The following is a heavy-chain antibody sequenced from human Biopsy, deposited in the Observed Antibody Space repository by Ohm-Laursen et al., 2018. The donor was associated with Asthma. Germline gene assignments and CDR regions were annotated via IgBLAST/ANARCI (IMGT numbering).Heavy chain of an antibody. Sequence: SSVKVSCKPSGYTFNSAGITWVRQAPGQGLEWMGWISVYNGNTKVAQKLQDRVTMITDTSTSTAYMELRSLRSDDTAVYFCARAVDYSHYYGIDVWGQATTVTVS. J-gene: IGHJ6*02. D-gene: IGHD3-10*01. CDR3: ARAVDYSHYYGIDV. CDR2: ISVYNGNT. V-gene: IGHV1-18*01. CDR1: GYTFNSAG.